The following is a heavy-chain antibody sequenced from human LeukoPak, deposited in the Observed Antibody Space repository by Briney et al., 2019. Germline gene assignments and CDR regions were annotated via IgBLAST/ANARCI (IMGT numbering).Heavy chain of an antibody. Sequence: PGASLKISCKCSGYSFTNCWIVWVRQMPGKGLEWMGIIYPGDSDTRYSPSFQGQVTISVDKSISTAYRQWSSLKTSDTAMYYCAGPATQTVTSFDYWGQGTLVTVSS. CDR3: AGPATQTVTSFDY. CDR1: GYSFTNCW. D-gene: IGHD4-17*01. V-gene: IGHV5-51*01. CDR2: IYPGDSDT. J-gene: IGHJ4*02.